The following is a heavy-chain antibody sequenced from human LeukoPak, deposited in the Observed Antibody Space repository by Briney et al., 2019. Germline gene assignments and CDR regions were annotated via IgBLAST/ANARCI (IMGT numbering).Heavy chain of an antibody. CDR2: IYTIGSI. CDR3: ARAVSYSAAWYYYYYMDV. CDR1: GGSISSGSYY. V-gene: IGHV4-61*02. Sequence: SETLSLTCTVSGGSISSGSYYWSWIRQPAGKGLEWIGRIYTIGSINYNPSLKSRVTISVDTAKNQFSLKLSSVNAADTAVYYCARAVSYSAAWYYYYYMDVWGKGTTVTVSS. J-gene: IGHJ6*03. D-gene: IGHD1-26*01.